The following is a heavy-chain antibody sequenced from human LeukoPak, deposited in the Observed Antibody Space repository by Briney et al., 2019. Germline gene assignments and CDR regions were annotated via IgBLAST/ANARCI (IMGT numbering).Heavy chain of an antibody. D-gene: IGHD6-13*01. V-gene: IGHV4-59*01. CDR2: IYYSGST. CDR3: ARGFYSSSWYLFDY. J-gene: IGHJ4*02. Sequence: PSETLSLTCTVSGGSISSYYWSWIRQPPGKGLEWIGYIYYSGSTNYNPSLKSRVTISVDTSKNQFSLKLSSVTAADTAVYYCARGFYSSSWYLFDYWGQGTLATVSS. CDR1: GGSISSYY.